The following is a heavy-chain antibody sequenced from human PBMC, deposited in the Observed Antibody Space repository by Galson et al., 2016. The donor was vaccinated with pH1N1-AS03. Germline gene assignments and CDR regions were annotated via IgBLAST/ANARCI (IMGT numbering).Heavy chain of an antibody. Sequence: SVKVSCKASGGTFTSYAISWVRQAPGQGLEWVGGIIPLFGISTYAQKFQGRVTITADKSTSTAYMELSSLRSEDTAVYYCARATLSSGGSSGWFDPWGQGTLVTVSS. CDR2: IIPLFGIS. CDR3: ARATLSSGGSSGWFDP. D-gene: IGHD3-10*01. V-gene: IGHV1-69*10. J-gene: IGHJ5*02. CDR1: GGTFTSYA.